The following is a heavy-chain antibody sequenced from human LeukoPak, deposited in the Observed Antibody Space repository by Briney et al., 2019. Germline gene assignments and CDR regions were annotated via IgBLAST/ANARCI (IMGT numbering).Heavy chain of an antibody. CDR2: IKQDGSET. V-gene: IGHV3-7*01. J-gene: IGHJ4*02. Sequence: GGSLRLSCAASGFTFSNYWMSWVRQAPGKGLGWVANIKQDGSETYYVDSVTGRFTISRDNAKNSLSLQMNSLRAEDTAVYYCAREGNRRSFDYWGQGTLVTVSS. CDR1: GFTFSNYW. CDR3: AREGNRRSFDY.